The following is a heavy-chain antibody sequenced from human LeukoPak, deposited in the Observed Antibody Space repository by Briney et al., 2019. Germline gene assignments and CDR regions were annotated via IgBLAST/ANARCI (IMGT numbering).Heavy chain of an antibody. D-gene: IGHD6-19*01. Sequence: GGSLRLSCAVSGFTVRDNHMNWVRQAPGRGLEWVSVIFTAGDTSYADSVKGRFTISRDSSNNTLFLQLNSLTPEDTAVYYCLRQGLGGAGRWGQGTLVTVSS. CDR2: IFTAGDT. V-gene: IGHV3-66*02. J-gene: IGHJ4*02. CDR3: LRQGLGGAGR. CDR1: GFTVRDNH.